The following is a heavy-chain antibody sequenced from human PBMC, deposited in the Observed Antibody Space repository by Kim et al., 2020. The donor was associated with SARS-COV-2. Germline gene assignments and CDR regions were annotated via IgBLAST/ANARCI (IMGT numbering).Heavy chain of an antibody. V-gene: IGHV3-48*03. CDR2: ISSRGSTI. CDR1: GFTFSSYE. J-gene: IGHJ6*02. D-gene: IGHD5-12*01. CDR3: ARHGYSGYDSTQDYYYYYYGMGV. Sequence: GGSLRLSCAASGFTFSSYEMNWVRQAPGKGLEWVSYISSRGSTIYYADSVKGRFTISRDNAKNSLYLQMNSLRAEDTAVYYCARHGYSGYDSTQDYYYYYYGMGVWGQRTTVTVSS.